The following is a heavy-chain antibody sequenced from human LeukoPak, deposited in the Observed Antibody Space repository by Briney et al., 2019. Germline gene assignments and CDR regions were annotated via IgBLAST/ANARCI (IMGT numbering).Heavy chain of an antibody. CDR3: ARNDSSGYFDY. CDR1: DYSISSGNY. V-gene: IGHV4-38-2*01. D-gene: IGHD3-22*01. J-gene: IGHJ4*02. CDR2: VYHSGST. Sequence: SETLSLTCAVSDYSISSGNYWGWIRQPPEKGLEWIGSVYHSGSTHYSPSLKSRVTIAVDTSKNQFSLKLSSVTAADTAVYYCARNDSSGYFDYWGQGTLVTVSS.